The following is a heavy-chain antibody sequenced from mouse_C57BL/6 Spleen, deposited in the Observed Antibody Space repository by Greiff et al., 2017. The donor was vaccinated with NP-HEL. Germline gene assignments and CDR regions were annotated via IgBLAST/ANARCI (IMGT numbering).Heavy chain of an antibody. CDR2: INPGSGGT. Sequence: QVQLKQSGAELVRPGTSVKVSCKASGYAFTNYLIEWVKQRPGQGLEWIGVINPGSGGTNYNEKFKGKATLTADKSSSTAYMQLSSLTSEDSAVYFCARDGSSCFDYWGQGTTLTVSS. J-gene: IGHJ2*01. CDR3: ARDGSSCFDY. V-gene: IGHV1-54*01. CDR1: GYAFTNYL. D-gene: IGHD1-1*01.